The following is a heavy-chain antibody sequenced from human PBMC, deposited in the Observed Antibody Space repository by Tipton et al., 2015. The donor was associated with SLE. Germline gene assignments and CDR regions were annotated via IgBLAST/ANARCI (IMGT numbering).Heavy chain of an antibody. CDR2: IGPAGDT. V-gene: IGHV3-13*01. J-gene: IGHJ3*02. CDR1: GFTFSSYD. CDR3: AREGKSAFDI. Sequence: GSLRLSCAASGFTFSSYDMHWVRQVTGKGLEWVSAIGPAGDTYYPGSVKGRFTISRENAKNSLYLQMNSLRAGDTAVYYCAREGKSAFDIWGQGTMVTVSS.